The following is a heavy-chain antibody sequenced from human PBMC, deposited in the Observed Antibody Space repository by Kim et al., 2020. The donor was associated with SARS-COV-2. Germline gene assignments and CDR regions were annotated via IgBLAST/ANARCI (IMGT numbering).Heavy chain of an antibody. CDR3: ARHGGYSSSFSAFDI. V-gene: IGHV4-59*08. CDR1: GGSISSYY. CDR2: IYYSGST. Sequence: SETLSLTCTVSGGSISSYYWSWIRQPPGKGLEWIGYIYYSGSTNYNPSLKSRVTISVDTSKNQFSLKLSSVTAADTAVYYCARHGGYSSSFSAFDIWGQGTMVTVSS. J-gene: IGHJ3*02. D-gene: IGHD6-13*01.